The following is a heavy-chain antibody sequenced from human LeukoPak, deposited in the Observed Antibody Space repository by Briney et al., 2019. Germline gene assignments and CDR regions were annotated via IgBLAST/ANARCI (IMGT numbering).Heavy chain of an antibody. J-gene: IGHJ3*02. CDR2: INWNGGSP. CDR1: GFXSDDYG. D-gene: IGHD3-10*01. CDR3: TRVKLLYGSGIGDAFDI. V-gene: IGHV3-20*04. Sequence: GGSLRLSCAASGFXSDDYGMSGGRQAPGKGREWVSGINWNGGSPGYEDPVKGRFTISRDNAKNSLYLQMNSLRAEGTVLYYCTRVKLLYGSGIGDAFDIWGQGTMVTVSS.